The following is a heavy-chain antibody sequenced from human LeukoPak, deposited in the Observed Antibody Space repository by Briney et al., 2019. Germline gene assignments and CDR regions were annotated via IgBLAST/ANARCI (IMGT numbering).Heavy chain of an antibody. D-gene: IGHD5-18*01. V-gene: IGHV1-69*10. CDR2: IIPILGIA. CDR1: GGTFSSYA. J-gene: IGHJ5*02. Sequence: SVKVSCKASGGTFSSYAISWVRQAPGQGLEWMGWIIPILGIANYAQKFQGRVTITADKSTSTAYMELSSLRSEDTAVYYCARSQRGYSYGNWFDPWGQGTLVTVSS. CDR3: ARSQRGYSYGNWFDP.